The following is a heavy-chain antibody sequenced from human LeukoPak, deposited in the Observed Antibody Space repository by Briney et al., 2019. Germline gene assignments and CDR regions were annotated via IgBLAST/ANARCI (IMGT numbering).Heavy chain of an antibody. CDR3: ARADVDIVATIGGNWFDP. CDR2: IWYDGSNK. V-gene: IGHV3-33*01. J-gene: IGHJ5*02. Sequence: GRSLRLSCAASGFTFSSYGMHWVRQAPGKGLEWVAVIWYDGSNKYYADSVKGRFTISRDNSKNTLYLQMNSLRAEDTAVYYCARADVDIVATIGGNWFDPWGQGTLVTVSS. D-gene: IGHD5-12*01. CDR1: GFTFSSYG.